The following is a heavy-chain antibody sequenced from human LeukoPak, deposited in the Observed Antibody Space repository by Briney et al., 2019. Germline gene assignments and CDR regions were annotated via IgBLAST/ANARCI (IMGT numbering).Heavy chain of an antibody. J-gene: IGHJ4*02. Sequence: GGSLRLSCAASGFTFSTHTMNWVRQAPGKGLQWLSSISGTSNTIYYADSVKGRFTVSRDNAKSSLYLQMNSLRADDTAVYYCARDPPSTYYESSGYPDYWGQGTLLTVSS. CDR2: ISGTSNTI. CDR1: GFTFSTHT. V-gene: IGHV3-48*01. CDR3: ARDPPSTYYESSGYPDY. D-gene: IGHD3-22*01.